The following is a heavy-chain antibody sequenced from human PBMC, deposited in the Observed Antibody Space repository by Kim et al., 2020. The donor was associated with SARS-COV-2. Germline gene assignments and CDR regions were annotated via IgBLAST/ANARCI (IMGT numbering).Heavy chain of an antibody. CDR3: SRDRGSTTWGPGSYYGMDV. D-gene: IGHD3-10*01. CDR2: ISYDGTKR. V-gene: IGHV3-30*03. CDR1: GFTFSSYG. Sequence: GGSLRLSCAASGFTFSSYGIHWVRQAPGKGLEWVALISYDGTKRYYADAVKGRFTLSRDNSKNTLYLQMNSLRAEDTAVYYCSRDRGSTTWGPGSYYGMDVWGQGTTVTVSS. J-gene: IGHJ6*02.